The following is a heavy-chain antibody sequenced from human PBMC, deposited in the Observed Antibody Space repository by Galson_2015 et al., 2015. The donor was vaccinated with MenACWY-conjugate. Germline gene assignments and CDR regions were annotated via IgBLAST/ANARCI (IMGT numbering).Heavy chain of an antibody. D-gene: IGHD4-11*01. CDR2: IGYDGTDK. CDR3: ANTKAGLQPLMESWFDP. J-gene: IGHJ5*02. V-gene: IGHV3-30*02. CDR1: GFTFNTYN. Sequence: SLRLSCAASGFTFNTYNMHWVRQAPGKGLEWVAFIGYDGTDKYYAESVKGRFTISRDNSKNTLYLQMNSLRPEDTAVYYCANTKAGLQPLMESWFDPWGQGTLVTVSS.